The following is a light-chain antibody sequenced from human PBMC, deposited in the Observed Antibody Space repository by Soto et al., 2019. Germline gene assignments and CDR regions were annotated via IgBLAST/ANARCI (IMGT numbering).Light chain of an antibody. CDR3: SSYTTTSPV. V-gene: IGLV2-14*01. CDR1: SSDIGDYNY. CDR2: DVT. J-gene: IGLJ2*01. Sequence: QSALTQPASVSGSPGQSITISCTGTSSDIGDYNYVSWYQQHPGKAPKLMIYDVTTRPSGISNRFSGSKSGNTASLTISGLQAEDEADYYCSSYTTTSPVFGGGTKLTVL.